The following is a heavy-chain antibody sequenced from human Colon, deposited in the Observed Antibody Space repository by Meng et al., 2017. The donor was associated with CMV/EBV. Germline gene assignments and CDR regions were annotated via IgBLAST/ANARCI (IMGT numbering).Heavy chain of an antibody. D-gene: IGHD3-22*01. CDR3: AREHDTDSSGYYLDY. V-gene: IGHV3-7*01. CDR1: EFTFSNYW. CDR2: IKQDGTEK. J-gene: IGHJ4*02. Sequence: SCAASEFTFSNYWMTWVRQTPGKGLEWVANIKQDGTEKYYVDSVKGRFTISRDNSKNTLYLQMNSLRAEDTAVYYCAREHDTDSSGYYLDYWGQGTLVTVSS.